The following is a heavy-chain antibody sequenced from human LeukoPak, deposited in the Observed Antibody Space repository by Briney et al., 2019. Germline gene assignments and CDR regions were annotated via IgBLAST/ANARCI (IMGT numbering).Heavy chain of an antibody. V-gene: IGHV4-34*01. CDR3: TRNNWFDP. D-gene: IGHD2/OR15-2a*01. J-gene: IGHJ5*02. CDR1: GGSFSGYY. CDR2: INHSAST. Sequence: PSETLSLTCAVYGGSFSGYYWSWIRQPPGKGLEWIGEINHSASTTYDPSLKSRVTMSVDTSKKQFSLKLTSVTAADTAVYYCTRNNWFDPWGQGTLVTVSS.